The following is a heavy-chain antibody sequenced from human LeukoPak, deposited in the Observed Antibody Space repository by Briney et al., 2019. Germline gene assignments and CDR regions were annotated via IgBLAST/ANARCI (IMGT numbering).Heavy chain of an antibody. CDR3: ARRGWHGVNP. J-gene: IGHJ5*02. D-gene: IGHD6-19*01. Sequence: SETLSLTCAVYGGSFSGYYWSWIRQPPGKGLEWIGEINHSGSTNYNPSLKSRVTISVDTSKNQFSLKLSSVTAADTAVYYCARRGWHGVNPWGQGTLVTASS. CDR1: GGSFSGYY. V-gene: IGHV4-34*01. CDR2: INHSGST.